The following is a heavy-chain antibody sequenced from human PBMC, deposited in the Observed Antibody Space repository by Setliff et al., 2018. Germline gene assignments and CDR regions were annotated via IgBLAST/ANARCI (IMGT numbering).Heavy chain of an antibody. D-gene: IGHD3-16*01. CDR2: IYYSGST. CDR3: ARDLRNRGGHYFDY. J-gene: IGHJ4*02. V-gene: IGHV4-59*11. CDR1: GGSISSHY. Sequence: TLSLTCTVSGGSISSHYWSWIRQPPGKGLEWIGSIYYSGSTNYNPALKSRVTISVDTSKNQFSLKLSSVTAADTDVYYCARDLRNRGGHYFDYWGQGTLVTVSS.